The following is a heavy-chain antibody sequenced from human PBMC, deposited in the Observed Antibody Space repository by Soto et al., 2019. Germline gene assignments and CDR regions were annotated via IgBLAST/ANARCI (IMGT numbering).Heavy chain of an antibody. D-gene: IGHD3-22*01. CDR1: GGSFSGYY. CDR3: ASSLDDSSGYERY. J-gene: IGHJ4*02. V-gene: IGHV4-34*01. Sequence: SETLSLTCAVYGGSFSGYYWSWIRQPPGKGLEWIGEINHSGSTNYNPSLKSRVTISVDTSKNQFSLKLSSVTAADTAVYYCASSLDDSSGYERYWGQGTLVTVSS. CDR2: INHSGST.